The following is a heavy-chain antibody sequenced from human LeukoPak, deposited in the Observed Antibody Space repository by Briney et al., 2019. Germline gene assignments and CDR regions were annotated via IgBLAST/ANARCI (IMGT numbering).Heavy chain of an antibody. V-gene: IGHV3-53*01. CDR3: ARETYYYDSSGPYSGAFDI. Sequence: GGSLRLSCAASGFTVSNNYMSWVRQAPGKGLEWVSVIYSGGSTYYADSVKGRFTISRDNSKNTLYLQMNSLRAEDTAVYYCARETYYYDSSGPYSGAFDIWGQGTMVTVSS. D-gene: IGHD3-22*01. CDR1: GFTVSNNY. CDR2: IYSGGST. J-gene: IGHJ3*02.